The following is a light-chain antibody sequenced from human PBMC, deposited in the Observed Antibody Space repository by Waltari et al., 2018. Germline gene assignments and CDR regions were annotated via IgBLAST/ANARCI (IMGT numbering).Light chain of an antibody. Sequence: DIVLTQSPAILSLSQGERASLSCRASQSVTNYLAWYQQKPGQAPRLLIDDTSNRATGIPARFSGSGFGTDFTLTISSLEPEDFAVYYCQQRRDWPLTFGGGTKVEIK. CDR2: DTS. CDR3: QQRRDWPLT. J-gene: IGKJ4*01. V-gene: IGKV3-11*01. CDR1: QSVTNY.